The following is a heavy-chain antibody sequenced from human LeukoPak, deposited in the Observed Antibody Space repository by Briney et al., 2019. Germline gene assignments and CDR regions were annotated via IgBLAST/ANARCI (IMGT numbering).Heavy chain of an antibody. CDR1: GFNFDDYA. D-gene: IGHD6-13*01. Sequence: QPGRSLRLSCAASGFNFDDYAMQWVRQTPGKGQEWVGSISWNSGSIDYADSVKGRFTISRDNAKNSLYLQMNSLRLEDTALYYCAKGFSSVPFRNHFDPWGLGTLVTVSS. V-gene: IGHV3-9*01. CDR3: AKGFSSVPFRNHFDP. CDR2: ISWNSGSI. J-gene: IGHJ5*02.